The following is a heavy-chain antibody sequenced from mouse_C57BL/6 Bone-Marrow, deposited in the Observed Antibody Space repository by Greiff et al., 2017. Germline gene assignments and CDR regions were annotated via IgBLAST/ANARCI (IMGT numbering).Heavy chain of an antibody. D-gene: IGHD2-2*01. CDR3: ERSGGRLWLRRGLDY. CDR1: GYTFTSYW. CDR2: IDPSDSET. V-gene: IGHV1-52*01. J-gene: IGHJ2*01. Sequence: QVQLQQSGAELVRPGSSVKLSCKASGYTFTSYWMHWVKQRPIQGLEWIGNIDPSDSETHYNQKFKDKATLTVDKSSSTAYMQLSILTSEDSAVYYCERSGGRLWLRRGLDYWGQGTTLTVSS.